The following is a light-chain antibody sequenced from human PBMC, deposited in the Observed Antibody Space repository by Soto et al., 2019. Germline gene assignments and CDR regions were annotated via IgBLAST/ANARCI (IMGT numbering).Light chain of an antibody. J-gene: IGKJ5*01. CDR3: QQYNNWPQIP. CDR2: GAS. CDR1: QSVGRN. Sequence: LAKSPGTLSLYQGKRAPLSCRASQSVGRNLAWYQQKPGQAPRLLIYGASTRATGIPARFSGSGSGTEFTLTISSLQSEDFAVYYCQQYNNWPQIPFGQGTR. V-gene: IGKV3-15*01.